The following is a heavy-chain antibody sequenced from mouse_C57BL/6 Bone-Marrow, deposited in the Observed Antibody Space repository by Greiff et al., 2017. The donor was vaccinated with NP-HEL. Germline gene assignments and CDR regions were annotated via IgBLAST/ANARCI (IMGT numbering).Heavy chain of an antibody. V-gene: IGHV1-80*01. J-gene: IGHJ2*01. CDR1: GHAFSSYW. CDR3: ARRGYSDCSSSLYY. D-gene: IGHD2-3*01. CDR2: IYPGDGDT. Sequence: QVQLQQSGAELVKPGASVKISCKASGHAFSSYWMNWVKQRPGKGLEWIGQIYPGDGDTNNNGKFKGKANLTADKSSSPAYLQLNSLTSEYSAFYFCARRGYSDCSSSLYYWGPGPTLSVS.